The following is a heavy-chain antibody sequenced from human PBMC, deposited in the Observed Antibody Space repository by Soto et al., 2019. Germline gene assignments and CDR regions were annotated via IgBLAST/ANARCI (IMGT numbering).Heavy chain of an antibody. D-gene: IGHD5-18*01. J-gene: IGHJ4*02. CDR3: ARHPLYSYGPPFDY. Sequence: SETLSLTCTVSGGSMSSYYWTWLRQSPGRGLEWIGYISYSGSTYYNPSLKSRVTISADKSISTAYLQWSSLKASDTAMYYCARHPLYSYGPPFDYWGQGTLVTVS. V-gene: IGHV4-59*08. CDR1: GGSMSSYY. CDR2: ISYSGST.